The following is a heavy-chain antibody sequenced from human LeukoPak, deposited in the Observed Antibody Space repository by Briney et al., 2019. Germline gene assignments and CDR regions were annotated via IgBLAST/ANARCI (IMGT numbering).Heavy chain of an antibody. CDR1: GDPISSYY. D-gene: IGHD5-18*01. Sequence: PSETLSLTCTVSGDPISSYYWSWIRQPPGKGLEWIGYIYYSGSTNYNPSLKSRVTISVDTSKNQFSLKLSSVTAADTAVYYCARVLYGYSYGSDYYYYYMDVWGKGTTVTVSS. CDR2: IYYSGST. V-gene: IGHV4-59*01. J-gene: IGHJ6*03. CDR3: ARVLYGYSYGSDYYYYYMDV.